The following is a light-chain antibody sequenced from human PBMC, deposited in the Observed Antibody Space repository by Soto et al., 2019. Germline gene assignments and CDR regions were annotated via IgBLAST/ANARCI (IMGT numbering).Light chain of an antibody. V-gene: IGKV3-11*01. CDR2: DAS. Sequence: EVVLTQSPVTLALSPGERATLSCRISQSVDIYVAWYQQKPGQAPRLLIYDASNRATGIPARFSGSGSGTDFTLTISSLEPEDFAVYYCQQRKYWPPLTFGGGTKVEIK. CDR3: QQRKYWPPLT. J-gene: IGKJ4*01. CDR1: QSVDIY.